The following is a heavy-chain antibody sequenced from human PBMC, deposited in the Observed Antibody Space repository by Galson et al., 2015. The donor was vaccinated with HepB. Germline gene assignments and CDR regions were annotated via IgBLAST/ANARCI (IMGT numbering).Heavy chain of an antibody. J-gene: IGHJ6*02. CDR2: ISAYNGNT. Sequence: SCKASGYTFTTYAISWVLQAPGQGLEWMGWISAYNGNTNSAQKFQGRVTMTTDTSTATAYMDLRSLRSDDTAVYYCARSHGDYGMDVWGQGTTVTVSS. CDR3: ARSHGDYGMDV. CDR1: GYTFTTYA. D-gene: IGHD4-17*01. V-gene: IGHV1-18*04.